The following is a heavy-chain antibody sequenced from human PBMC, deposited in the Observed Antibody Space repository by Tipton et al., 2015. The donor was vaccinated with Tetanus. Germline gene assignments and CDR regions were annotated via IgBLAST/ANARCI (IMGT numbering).Heavy chain of an antibody. Sequence: TLSLTCTVSGGSISSYYWSWIRQPPGKGLEWIGYIYYSGSTNYNPSLKSRVTISVDTSKNQFSLKLSSVTAADTAVYYCARGGGGYYYDSSGPKGIWFDPWGQGTLVTVSS. J-gene: IGHJ5*02. CDR2: IYYSGST. D-gene: IGHD3-22*01. V-gene: IGHV4-59*01. CDR1: GGSISSYY. CDR3: ARGGGGYYYDSSGPKGIWFDP.